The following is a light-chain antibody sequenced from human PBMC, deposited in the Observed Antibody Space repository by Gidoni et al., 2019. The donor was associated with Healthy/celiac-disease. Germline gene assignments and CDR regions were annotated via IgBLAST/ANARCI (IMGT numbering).Light chain of an antibody. J-gene: IGLJ2*01. CDR2: EVS. Sequence: SGSPGQSVTISCTGTSSDVGCYNYVSWYQQHPGKAPKLMIHEVSKRPSGVPDRFSGSKSGNTASLTVSGLQAEDEADYYCSSYAGSNNLVFGGGTKLTVL. V-gene: IGLV2-8*01. CDR3: SSYAGSNNLV. CDR1: SSDVGCYNY.